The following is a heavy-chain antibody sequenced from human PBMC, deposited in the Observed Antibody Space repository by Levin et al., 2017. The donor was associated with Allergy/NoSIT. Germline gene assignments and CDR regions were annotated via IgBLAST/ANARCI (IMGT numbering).Heavy chain of an antibody. CDR3: ARATPVVGEIGGGY. CDR2: LPPFCDP. V-gene: IGHV3-53*01. J-gene: IGHJ4*02. D-gene: IGHD2-21*01. Sequence: SMRLSCAKEGGRGRRKEGRGKRKEEGKGLEWLFFLPPFCDPPSAASFPGRFTVSRDNSQNTVYLQMNSLRAEDTAIYYCARATPVVGEIGGGYWGQGTLVTVSS. CDR1: GGRGRRKE.